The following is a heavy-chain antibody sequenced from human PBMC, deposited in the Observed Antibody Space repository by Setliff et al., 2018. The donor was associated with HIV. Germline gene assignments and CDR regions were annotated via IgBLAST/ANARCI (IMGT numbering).Heavy chain of an antibody. CDR3: ARDPYWAEGFFDY. J-gene: IGHJ4*02. Sequence: LRLSCAASGFIFNAYTMVWVRQAPGKGLEWVSSISSSGNFIYYTDSVKGRFTSSRDNAKNSLFLQMDSLRGEDTAVYYCARDPYWAEGFFDYWGPGTVVTVSS. CDR2: ISSSGNFI. V-gene: IGHV3-21*01. CDR1: GFIFNAYT. D-gene: IGHD2-15*01.